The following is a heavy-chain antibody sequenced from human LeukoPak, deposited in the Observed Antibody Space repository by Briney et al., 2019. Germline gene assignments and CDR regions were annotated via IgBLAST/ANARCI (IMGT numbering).Heavy chain of an antibody. CDR3: AKDADSYGYAD. D-gene: IGHD5-18*01. J-gene: IGHJ4*02. CDR2: ILYDGSDK. Sequence: HPGRSLRLSCAASGFTFSNYGIHWVRQAPGKGLEWVAVILYDGSDKYYADSVKGRFTISRDNSKNTLSLQMNSLRAEDTAVYYCAKDADSYGYADWGQGTLVTVSS. CDR1: GFTFSNYG. V-gene: IGHV3-33*06.